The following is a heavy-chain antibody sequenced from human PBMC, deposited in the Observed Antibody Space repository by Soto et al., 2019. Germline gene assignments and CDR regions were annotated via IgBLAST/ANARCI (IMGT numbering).Heavy chain of an antibody. J-gene: IGHJ3*02. Sequence: ASVKASCKAPGYTFTNYAMHWLRPAPGQRHEWMGWINAGNGNTKYSQKFQGRVTITRDTSASTAYMELSSLRSEDTAVYYCATRIVGNPRDAFXIWGQGTMVTV. V-gene: IGHV1-3*01. CDR2: INAGNGNT. CDR1: GYTFTNYA. D-gene: IGHD1-26*01. CDR3: ATRIVGNPRDAFXI.